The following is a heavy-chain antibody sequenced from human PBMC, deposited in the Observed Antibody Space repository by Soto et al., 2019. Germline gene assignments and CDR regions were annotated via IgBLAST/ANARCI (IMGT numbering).Heavy chain of an antibody. D-gene: IGHD2-2*01. CDR1: GGTFSSYA. V-gene: IGHV1-69*13. J-gene: IGHJ6*02. CDR2: IIPIFGTA. CDR3: ARERNIVVVPAAYYYYYGMDV. Sequence: SVKVSCKASGGTFSSYAISWVRQAPGQGLEWMGGIIPIFGTANYAQKIQGRVTITADESTSTAYMELSGLRSEDTAVYYCARERNIVVVPAAYYYYYGMDVWGQGTTVTVSS.